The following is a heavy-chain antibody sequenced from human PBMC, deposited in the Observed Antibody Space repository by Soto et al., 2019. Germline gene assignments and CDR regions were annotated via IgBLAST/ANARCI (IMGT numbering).Heavy chain of an antibody. CDR3: ATATTVTTIDAFDI. V-gene: IGHV1-24*01. CDR2: FDPEDGET. J-gene: IGHJ3*02. Sequence: GASVKVSCKVSGYTLTELSMDWVRQAPGKGLEWMGGFDPEDGETIYAQKFQGRVTMTEDTSTDTAYMELSSLRSEDTAVYYCATATTVTTIDAFDIWGQGTMVTVSS. D-gene: IGHD4-17*01. CDR1: GYTLTELS.